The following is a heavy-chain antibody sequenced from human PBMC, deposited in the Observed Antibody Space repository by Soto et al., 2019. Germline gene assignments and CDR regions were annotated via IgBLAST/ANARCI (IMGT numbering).Heavy chain of an antibody. V-gene: IGHV3-33*01. Sequence: QVQLVESGGGVVQPGRSLRLSCAASGFTFSSYGMHWVRQAPGKGLEWVAVIWYDGSNKYYADSVKGRFTISRDNSKNTLYLPMNSLRAEDTAVYYCARFCSSTSCHRMGMDVWGQGTTVTVSS. CDR3: ARFCSSTSCHRMGMDV. CDR2: IWYDGSNK. D-gene: IGHD2-2*01. J-gene: IGHJ6*02. CDR1: GFTFSSYG.